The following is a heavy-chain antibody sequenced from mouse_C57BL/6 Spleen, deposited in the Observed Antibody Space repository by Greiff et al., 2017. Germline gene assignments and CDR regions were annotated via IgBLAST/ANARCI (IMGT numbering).Heavy chain of an antibody. Sequence: DVQLVDSGGGLVKPGGSLKLSCAASGFTFSSYAMSWVRQTPEKRLEWVATISDGGSYTYYPDNVKGRFTISRDNAKNNLYLQMSHLKSEDTAMYYCARPGGYYEAWFAYWGQGTLVTVSA. CDR3: ARPGGYYEAWFAY. CDR1: GFTFSSYA. V-gene: IGHV5-4*01. CDR2: ISDGGSYT. J-gene: IGHJ3*01. D-gene: IGHD2-3*01.